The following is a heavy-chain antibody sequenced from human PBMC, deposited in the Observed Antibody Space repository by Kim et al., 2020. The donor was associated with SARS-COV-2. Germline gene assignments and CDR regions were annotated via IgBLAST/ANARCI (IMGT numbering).Heavy chain of an antibody. Sequence: GGSLRLSCAASGFSVSRHWMNWVRQAPGKGLEWVSRINFDGSSISYAHSVKGRFTISRDNAKNTLSLEMNSLRPEDTAVYYCARRKDTGGGNTFDYWGQGPLVTVSS. J-gene: IGHJ4*02. CDR2: INFDGSSI. V-gene: IGHV3-74*01. CDR1: GFSVSRHW. CDR3: ARRKDTGGGNTFDY. D-gene: IGHD2-15*01.